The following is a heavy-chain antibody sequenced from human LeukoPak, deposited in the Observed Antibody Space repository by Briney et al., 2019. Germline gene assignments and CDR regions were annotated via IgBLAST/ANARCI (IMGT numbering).Heavy chain of an antibody. D-gene: IGHD2-15*01. V-gene: IGHV1-69*01. CDR3: ARDVGYCSGGSCYQFDY. CDR1: GGTFSSYA. Sequence: SVKVSCKAYGGTFSSYAISWVRQAPGQGLEWMGGIIPIFGTANYAQKFQGRVTITADESTSTAYMELSSLRSEDTAVYYCARDVGYCSGGSCYQFDYWGQGTLVTVSS. J-gene: IGHJ4*02. CDR2: IIPIFGTA.